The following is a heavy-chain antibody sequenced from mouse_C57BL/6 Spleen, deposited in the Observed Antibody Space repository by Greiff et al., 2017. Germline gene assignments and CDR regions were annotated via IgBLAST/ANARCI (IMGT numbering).Heavy chain of an antibody. CDR3: ARGNWADYFDY. V-gene: IGHV1-22*01. J-gene: IGHJ2*01. Sequence: EVQLQQSGPELVKPGASVKMSCKASGYTFTDYNMHWVKQSHGKSLERIGYINPNNGGTSDNQKFKGKATWTVNKSSSTAYMELRSLTSEDSAVYYCARGNWADYFDYWGEGTTLTVS. D-gene: IGHD4-1*01. CDR2: INPNNGGT. CDR1: GYTFTDYN.